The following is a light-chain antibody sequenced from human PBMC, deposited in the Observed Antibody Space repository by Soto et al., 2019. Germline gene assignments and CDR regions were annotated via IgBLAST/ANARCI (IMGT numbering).Light chain of an antibody. Sequence: QSVLTQPRSVSGSPGQSVTISCTGTSSDVGGYNLVSWDQQHPGKAPKLMIYDVSKRPSGVPDRFSGSKSGNTASLTISGLQAEDEAVFSCYSYAGSYTFYVFGTGTKVTVL. J-gene: IGLJ1*01. CDR1: SSDVGGYNL. V-gene: IGLV2-11*01. CDR3: YSYAGSYTFYV. CDR2: DVS.